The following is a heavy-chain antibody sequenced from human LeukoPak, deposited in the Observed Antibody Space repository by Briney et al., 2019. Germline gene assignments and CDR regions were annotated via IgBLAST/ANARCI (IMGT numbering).Heavy chain of an antibody. CDR1: GGSISSSSYY. V-gene: IGHV4-39*01. CDR2: IYYSGST. J-gene: IGHJ3*02. Sequence: SETLSLTCTVSGGSISSSSYYWGWIRQPPGKGLERIGSIYYSGSTYYNPSLKSRVTISVDTSKNQFSLKLSSVTAADTAVYYCASLSGDTVAQVAFDIWGQGTMVTVSS. D-gene: IGHD5-12*01. CDR3: ASLSGDTVAQVAFDI.